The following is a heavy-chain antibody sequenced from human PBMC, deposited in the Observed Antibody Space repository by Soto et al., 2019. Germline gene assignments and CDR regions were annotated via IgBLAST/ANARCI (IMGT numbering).Heavy chain of an antibody. V-gene: IGHV4-59*01. Sequence: QVQLQESGPGLVKPSETLSLTCAVSGDSFSSYYWSWIRQPPRKGLEWIGYIYYTGVTSYNPSLKTRVTISVDTSKNQFSLKLSSVTAADTAVYYCARDRTASWFDPWGQGTLVTVSS. CDR3: ARDRTASWFDP. CDR2: IYYTGVT. D-gene: IGHD2-21*02. CDR1: GDSFSSYY. J-gene: IGHJ5*02.